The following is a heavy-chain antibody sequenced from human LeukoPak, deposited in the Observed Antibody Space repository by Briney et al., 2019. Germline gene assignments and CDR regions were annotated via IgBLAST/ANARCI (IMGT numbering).Heavy chain of an antibody. J-gene: IGHJ4*02. CDR3: AKDVGYYGSGSYIDY. V-gene: IGHV3-23*01. CDR1: GFTFSSYA. Sequence: GGSLRLSCAASGFTFSSYAMSWVRQAPGKGLGWVSAISGSGGSTYYADSVKGRFTISRDNSKNTLYLQMNSLRAEDTAVYYCAKDVGYYGSGSYIDYWGQGTLVTVSS. D-gene: IGHD3-10*01. CDR2: ISGSGGST.